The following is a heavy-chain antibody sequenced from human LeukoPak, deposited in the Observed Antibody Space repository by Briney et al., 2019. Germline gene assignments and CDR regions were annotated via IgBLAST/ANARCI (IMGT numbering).Heavy chain of an antibody. CDR2: ILHVGSNK. CDR1: GFTFSSYG. J-gene: IGHJ4*02. CDR3: ARGLMIRGVADY. D-gene: IGHD3-10*01. V-gene: IGHV3-30*03. Sequence: GGSLRLSCAASGFTFSSYGMHWVRQAPGKGLEWVAVILHVGSNKYADSVKGRFTISRDNSKNTLFLQMNSLRVEDTAVYSCARGLMIRGVADYWGQGTLVTVSS.